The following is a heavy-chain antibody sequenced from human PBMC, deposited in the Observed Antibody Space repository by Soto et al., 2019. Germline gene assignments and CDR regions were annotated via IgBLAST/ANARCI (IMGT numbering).Heavy chain of an antibody. CDR3: SRQRTSSSWTYYFDY. CDR1: GGSISSYY. V-gene: IGHV4-59*01. J-gene: IGHJ4*02. CDR2: IYYSGST. D-gene: IGHD6-13*01. Sequence: SETMSLTCTVSGGSISSYYWSWIRQPPGKGLEWIGYIYYSGSTNYNPSLKSRVTISVDTSKNQFSLKLSAVTAADTAVYYCSRQRTSSSWTYYFDYWGQGTLVTVSS.